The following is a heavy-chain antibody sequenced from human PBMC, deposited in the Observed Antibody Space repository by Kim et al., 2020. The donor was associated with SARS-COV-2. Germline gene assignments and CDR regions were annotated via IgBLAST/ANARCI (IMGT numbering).Heavy chain of an antibody. Sequence: SETLSLTCTVSGGSISSSSYYWGWIRQPPGKGLEWIGSIYYSGSTYYNPSLKSRVTISVDTSKNQFSLKLSSVTAADTAVYYCARHERDAVTPRNGWFDPWGQGTLVTVSS. CDR2: IYYSGST. D-gene: IGHD4-17*01. CDR1: GGSISSSSYY. J-gene: IGHJ5*02. V-gene: IGHV4-39*01. CDR3: ARHERDAVTPRNGWFDP.